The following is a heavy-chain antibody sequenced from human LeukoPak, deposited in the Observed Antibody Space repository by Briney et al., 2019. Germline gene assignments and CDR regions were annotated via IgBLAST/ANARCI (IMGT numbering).Heavy chain of an antibody. Sequence: SETLSLTCAVYGGSFSGYYWSWIRQPPGKGLEWIGEINHSGSTNYNPSLKSRVTISVDTSKNQFSLKLSSVTAADTAVYYCARYDYYDSSGYFYYYMDVWGKGTTVTVSS. CDR1: GGSFSGYY. CDR3: ARYDYYDSSGYFYYYMDV. CDR2: INHSGST. J-gene: IGHJ6*03. V-gene: IGHV4-34*01. D-gene: IGHD3-22*01.